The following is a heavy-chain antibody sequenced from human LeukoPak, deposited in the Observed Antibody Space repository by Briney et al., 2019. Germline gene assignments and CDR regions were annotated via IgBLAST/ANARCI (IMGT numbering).Heavy chain of an antibody. CDR1: GFSFSNYA. CDR3: AKDFKLRYYYESSGPQDYFDY. V-gene: IGHV3-23*01. D-gene: IGHD3-22*01. J-gene: IGHJ4*02. CDR2: ISGSGGSK. Sequence: PGGSLRLSCAASGFSFSNYAMSWVRQAPGKGLEWVSGISGSGGSKYYADSVKGRFTISRDNSKNTLYLQMNNLRAEDTAVYYCAKDFKLRYYYESSGPQDYFDYWGQGTLVTVSS.